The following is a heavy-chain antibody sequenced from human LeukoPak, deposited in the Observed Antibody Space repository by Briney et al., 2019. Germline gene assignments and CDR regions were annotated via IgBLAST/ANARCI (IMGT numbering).Heavy chain of an antibody. D-gene: IGHD5-24*01. Sequence: SETLSLTCTVSGGSISSYYWSWIRQPPGKGLEWIGYIYYSGSTNYNPSLESRVTISVDTSKNQFSLKLSSVTAADTAVYYCARANIVRDGYNLMPADFDYWGQGTLVTVSS. CDR2: IYYSGST. V-gene: IGHV4-59*01. J-gene: IGHJ4*02. CDR1: GGSISSYY. CDR3: ARANIVRDGYNLMPADFDY.